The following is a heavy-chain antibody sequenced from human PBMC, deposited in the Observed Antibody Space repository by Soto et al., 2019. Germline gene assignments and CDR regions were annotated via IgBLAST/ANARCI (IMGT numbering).Heavy chain of an antibody. J-gene: IGHJ4*02. CDR3: ARVGGNWNDDYLDY. Sequence: QVRLVQSGAEVKKPGASVKVSCKASGYTFSDHDINWVRQATGQGPEWLGWMNPNSGDTGYAQNFQGRVTMTRDNSIRTAYMELSSLRSEDTAVYYCARVGGNWNDDYLDYWGQRTLVTVSS. V-gene: IGHV1-8*01. CDR2: MNPNSGDT. CDR1: GYTFSDHD. D-gene: IGHD1-1*01.